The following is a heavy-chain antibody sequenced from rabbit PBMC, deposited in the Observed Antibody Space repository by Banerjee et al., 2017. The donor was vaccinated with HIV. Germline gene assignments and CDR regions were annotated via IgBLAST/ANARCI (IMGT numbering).Heavy chain of an antibody. Sequence: QEQLVESGGGLVKPGASLTLTCKASGFSFSNGYVMCWVRQAPGKGLEWIGCIHTNSGTYYASWVNGRFTISKTSSTTVSLQMTSLTAADTAIYFCARATSNSNYCWDLWGQGTLVTVS. CDR1: GFSFSNGYV. CDR2: IHTNSGT. J-gene: IGHJ3*01. CDR3: ARATSNSNYCWDL. D-gene: IGHD1-1*01. V-gene: IGHV1S45*01.